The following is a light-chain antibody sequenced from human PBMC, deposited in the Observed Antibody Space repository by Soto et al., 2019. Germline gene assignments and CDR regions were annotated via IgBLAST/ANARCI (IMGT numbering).Light chain of an antibody. CDR2: GAS. CDR3: QHNGRT. Sequence: EIVLTQSPGTLSLSPGERATLSCRASQSVSSIYLAWYQQKPGQTPRLLIYGASRRATGTPDRFSGSGSGTDFTLTISRLEPDDFAVYYCQHNGRTFGQGTKVEIK. V-gene: IGKV3-20*01. CDR1: QSVSSIY. J-gene: IGKJ1*01.